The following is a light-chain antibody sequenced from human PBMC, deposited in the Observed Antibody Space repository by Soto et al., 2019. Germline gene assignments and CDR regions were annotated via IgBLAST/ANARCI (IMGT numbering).Light chain of an antibody. J-gene: IGLJ1*01. V-gene: IGLV2-11*01. CDR3: CSYAGSYTLYV. Sequence: QSALTQPRSVSGSPGQSVTISCTATSSDVGDYDFVSWYQQHPAKAPKLMIYDVGKRPSGVPDRFSGSRSGNTASLTISGLQAEDEADYYCCSYAGSYTLYVFGTGTKLTVL. CDR1: SSDVGDYDF. CDR2: DVG.